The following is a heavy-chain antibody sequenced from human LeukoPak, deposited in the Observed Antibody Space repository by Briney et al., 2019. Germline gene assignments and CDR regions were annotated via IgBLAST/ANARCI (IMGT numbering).Heavy chain of an antibody. CDR3: AKDNRRHYTSGPNPDSLH. CDR2: ISWNSGSI. D-gene: IGHD6-19*01. Sequence: GGSLRLSCAGAGFIFNNYAMHWVRQPPGKGLEWVSGISWNSGSIDYADSVKGRFTISRDNAKNSLYLQMNSLRVEDTAFYYCAKDNRRHYTSGPNPDSLHWGQGALVTVSS. CDR1: GFIFNNYA. J-gene: IGHJ4*02. V-gene: IGHV3-9*01.